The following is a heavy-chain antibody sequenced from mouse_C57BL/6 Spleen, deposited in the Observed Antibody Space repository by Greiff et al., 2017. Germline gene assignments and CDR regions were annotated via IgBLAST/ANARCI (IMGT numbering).Heavy chain of an antibody. CDR3: ARGDYYGSSRAWFAY. CDR2: IYPRSGNT. J-gene: IGHJ3*01. V-gene: IGHV1-81*01. Sequence: VQRVESGAELARPGASVKLSCKASGYTFTSYGISWVKQRTGQGLEWIGEIYPRSGNTYYNEKFKGKATLTADKSSSTAYMELRSLTSEDSAVYFCARGDYYGSSRAWFAYWGQGTLVTVSA. CDR1: GYTFTSYG. D-gene: IGHD1-1*01.